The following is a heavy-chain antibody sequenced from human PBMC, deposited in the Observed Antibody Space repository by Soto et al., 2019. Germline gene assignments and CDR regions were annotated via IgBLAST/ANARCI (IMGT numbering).Heavy chain of an antibody. CDR2: IFSNDEK. D-gene: IGHD6-19*01. J-gene: IGHJ4*02. CDR1: GFSLSNARMG. V-gene: IGHV2-26*01. CDR3: ARTLYSSGWYYFDY. Sequence: QVTLKESGPVLVKPTKTLTLTCTVSGFSLSNARMGVSWIRQPPGKALEWLAHIFSNDEKSYSTSLKSRLTSSKDTSKSQVVLTMTNMDTVDTATYYCARTLYSSGWYYFDYWSQGTLVTVSS.